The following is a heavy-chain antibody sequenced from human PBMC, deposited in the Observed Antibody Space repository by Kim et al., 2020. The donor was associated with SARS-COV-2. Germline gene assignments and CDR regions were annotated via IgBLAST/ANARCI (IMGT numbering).Heavy chain of an antibody. V-gene: IGHV3-30*02. J-gene: IGHJ4*02. CDR3: AKSATYDFWSGYFDY. Sequence: SVKGRFHISRDNSKNTLYLQMNSLRAEDTVVYYCAKSATYDFWSGYFDYWGQGTLVTVTS. D-gene: IGHD3-3*01.